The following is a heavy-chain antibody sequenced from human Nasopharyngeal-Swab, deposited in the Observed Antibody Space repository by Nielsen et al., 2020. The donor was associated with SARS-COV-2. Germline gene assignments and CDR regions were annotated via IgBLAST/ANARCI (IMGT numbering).Heavy chain of an antibody. CDR2: FFSTGEP. D-gene: IGHD5-24*01. J-gene: IGHJ6*02. V-gene: IGHV2-26*01. Sequence: WIRQPPGKALEWLAHFFSTGEPSYSSSLKRRLTVSEDTSKSQVVLTMTNMDPADTATYYCARKMYYFHAKDVWGQGTTVTVSS. CDR3: ARKMYYFHAKDV.